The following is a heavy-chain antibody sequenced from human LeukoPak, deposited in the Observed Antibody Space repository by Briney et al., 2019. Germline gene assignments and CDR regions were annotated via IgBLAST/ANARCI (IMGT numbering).Heavy chain of an antibody. V-gene: IGHV3-11*04. D-gene: IGHD3-22*01. Sequence: GGSLRLSCAASGFTVSSNYMSWVRQAPGKGLEWVSYISSSGSTIYYADSVKGRFTISRDNAKNSLYLQMNSLRAEDTAVYYCARGPPYYYDSSGYPFDYWGQGTLVTVSS. J-gene: IGHJ4*02. CDR3: ARGPPYYYDSSGYPFDY. CDR1: GFTVSSNY. CDR2: ISSSGSTI.